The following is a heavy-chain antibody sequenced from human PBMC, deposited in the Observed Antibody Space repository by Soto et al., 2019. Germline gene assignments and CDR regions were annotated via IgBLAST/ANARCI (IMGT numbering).Heavy chain of an antibody. CDR1: GFTFSSYA. Sequence: GGSLRLSCAASGFTFSSYAMSWVRQAPGKGLEWVSAISGSGGSTYHADSVKGRFTISRDNSKNTLYLQMNSLRAEDTAVYYCAKSIAAAGTPGYYYYGMDVWGQGTTVTVSS. CDR3: AKSIAAAGTPGYYYYGMDV. J-gene: IGHJ6*02. V-gene: IGHV3-23*01. CDR2: ISGSGGST. D-gene: IGHD6-13*01.